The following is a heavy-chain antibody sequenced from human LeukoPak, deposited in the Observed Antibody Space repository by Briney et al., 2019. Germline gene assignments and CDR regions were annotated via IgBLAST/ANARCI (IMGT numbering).Heavy chain of an antibody. Sequence: GGSLRLSCTASGFTFGSYAMSWVRQAPGKGLEWVSSISGGSEDTYYADSVKVRFTISRDNAKNSLYLQMNSLRAEDTAVYYCARDGPRYYDILTGYYTSPNWFDPWGQGTLVTVSS. CDR3: ARDGPRYYDILTGYYTSPNWFDP. V-gene: IGHV3-23*01. J-gene: IGHJ5*02. CDR1: GFTFGSYA. D-gene: IGHD3-9*01. CDR2: ISGGSEDT.